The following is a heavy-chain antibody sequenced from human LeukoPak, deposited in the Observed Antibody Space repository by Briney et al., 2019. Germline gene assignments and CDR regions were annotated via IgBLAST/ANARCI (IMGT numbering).Heavy chain of an antibody. D-gene: IGHD6-13*01. CDR1: GFMFSSNW. CDR2: IKQDGSEK. J-gene: IGHJ1*01. V-gene: IGHV3-7*03. Sequence: PGGSLRLSCAVSGFMFSSNWMSWVRQAPGKGLEWVANIKQDGSEKYYVDSVKGRFTISRDNAKKSLYLQMNSLRAEDTALYYCAKAGYSSSWSEYFQHWGQGTLVTVSS. CDR3: AKAGYSSSWSEYFQH.